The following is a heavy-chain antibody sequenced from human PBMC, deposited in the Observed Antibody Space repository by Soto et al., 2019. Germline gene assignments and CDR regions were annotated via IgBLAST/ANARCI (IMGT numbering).Heavy chain of an antibody. J-gene: IGHJ6*02. CDR2: ISWNSGSI. V-gene: IGHV3-9*01. CDR3: AKDITYGSGSYHGMYV. D-gene: IGHD3-10*01. Sequence: EVQLVESGGGLVQPGRSLRLSCAASGFTFDDYAMHWVRQAPGKGLEWVSGISWNSGSIGYADSVKGRFTISRDNAKNSLYLQMNSLRAEDTALYYCAKDITYGSGSYHGMYVWCQGTTVTVSS. CDR1: GFTFDDYA.